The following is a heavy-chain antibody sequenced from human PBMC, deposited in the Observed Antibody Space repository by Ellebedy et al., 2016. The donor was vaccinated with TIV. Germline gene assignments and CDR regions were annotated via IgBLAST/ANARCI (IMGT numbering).Heavy chain of an antibody. Sequence: AASVKVSCKASGYTFSAYYIHWVRQAPEQGLEWMGWINPNGGGTNYAQKFQGRVTMTRDTSISTAYMELSRLRSDDTAVYYCARDSSSWDNWFDPWGQGTLVTVSS. V-gene: IGHV1-2*02. D-gene: IGHD2-2*01. CDR3: ARDSSSWDNWFDP. J-gene: IGHJ5*02. CDR2: INPNGGGT. CDR1: GYTFSAYY.